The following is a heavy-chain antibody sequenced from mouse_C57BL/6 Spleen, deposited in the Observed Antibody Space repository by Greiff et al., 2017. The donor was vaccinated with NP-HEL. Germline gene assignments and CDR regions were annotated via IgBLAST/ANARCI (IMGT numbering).Heavy chain of an antibody. V-gene: IGHV1-26*01. CDR3: ARLAGTDWYFDV. CDR2: INPNNGGT. Sequence: VQLQQSGPELVKPGASVKISCKASGYTFTDYYMNWVKQSHGKSLEWIGDINPNNGGTSYNQKFKGKATLTVDKSSSTAYMELRSLTSEDSAVYYCARLAGTDWYFDVWGTGTTVTVSS. J-gene: IGHJ1*03. CDR1: GYTFTDYY. D-gene: IGHD3-3*01.